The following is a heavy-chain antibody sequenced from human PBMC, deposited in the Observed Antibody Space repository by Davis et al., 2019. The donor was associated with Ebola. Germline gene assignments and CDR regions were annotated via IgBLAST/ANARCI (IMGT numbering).Heavy chain of an antibody. V-gene: IGHV3-23*01. J-gene: IGHJ4*02. CDR3: AKVSLKYYFDY. Sequence: GGSLRLSCAASGFTFSSYAMSWVRQAPGKGLEWVSSISSSSSYIYYADSMKGRFTISRDNSKNTLYLQMNSLRAEDTAVYYCAKVSLKYYFDYWGQGTLVTVSS. CDR2: ISSSSSYI. CDR1: GFTFSSYA.